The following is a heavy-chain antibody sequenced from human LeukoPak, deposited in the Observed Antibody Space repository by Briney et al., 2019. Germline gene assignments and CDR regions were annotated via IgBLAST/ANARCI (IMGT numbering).Heavy chain of an antibody. J-gene: IGHJ4*02. CDR3: ARDPYGDYVFDY. V-gene: IGHV3-23*01. CDR2: ISVSGVST. D-gene: IGHD4-17*01. Sequence: QPGGSLRLSCAASGFTFSSYAMSWVRQAPGKGLEWVSGISVSGVSTYYADSAKGRFTISRDNSKNTLYLQMNSLRAEDTALYHCARDPYGDYVFDYWGQGTLVTVSS. CDR1: GFTFSSYA.